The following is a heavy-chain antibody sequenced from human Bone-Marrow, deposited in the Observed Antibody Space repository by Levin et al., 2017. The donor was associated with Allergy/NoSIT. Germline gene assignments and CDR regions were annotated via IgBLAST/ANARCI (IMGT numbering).Heavy chain of an antibody. Sequence: GGSLRLSCAASGFTFDDYAMHWVRQAPGKGLEWVSGISWNSGSIGYADSVKGRFTISRDNAKNSLYLQMNSLRAEDTALYYCASMGYSEYYFDYWGQGTLVTVSS. CDR1: GFTFDDYA. V-gene: IGHV3-9*01. CDR2: ISWNSGSI. CDR3: ASMGYSEYYFDY. D-gene: IGHD5-18*01. J-gene: IGHJ4*02.